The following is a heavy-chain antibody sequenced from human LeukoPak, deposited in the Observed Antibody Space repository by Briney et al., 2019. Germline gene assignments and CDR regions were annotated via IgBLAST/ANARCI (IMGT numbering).Heavy chain of an antibody. CDR1: GYTFTGYY. D-gene: IGHD2-2*01. V-gene: IGHV1-2*02. J-gene: IGHJ6*02. CDR2: INPNSGGT. Sequence: ASVKVSCKASGYTFTGYYMLWVRQAPGQGLEWMGWINPNSGGTNYAQKFQGRVTMTRDTSISTAYMELSRLRSDDTAVYYCATSYCSSTSCRYYYYYYGMDVWGQGTTVTVSS. CDR3: ATSYCSSTSCRYYYYYYGMDV.